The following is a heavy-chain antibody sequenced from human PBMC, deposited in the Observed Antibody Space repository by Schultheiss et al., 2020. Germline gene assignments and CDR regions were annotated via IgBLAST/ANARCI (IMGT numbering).Heavy chain of an antibody. CDR2: ISWNSGSI. CDR1: GITSQNYD. Sequence: SLKISCVASGITSQNYDMRWVRQAPGKGLDWVAGISWNSGSIGYADSVKGRFTISRDNSKNTLYLQMNSLRDEDTALYYCANVSPPRYCSGGSCYPHITMIVVVIIGDDYWGQGTLVTVSS. CDR3: ANVSPPRYCSGGSCYPHITMIVVVIIGDDY. V-gene: IGHV3-9*02. D-gene: IGHD2-15*01. J-gene: IGHJ4*02.